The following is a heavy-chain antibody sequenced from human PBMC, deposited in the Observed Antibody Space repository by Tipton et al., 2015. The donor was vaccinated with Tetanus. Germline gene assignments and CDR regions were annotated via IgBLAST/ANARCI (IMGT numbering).Heavy chain of an antibody. V-gene: IGHV4-31*03. CDR2: VYYSGST. J-gene: IGHJ5*02. D-gene: IGHD6-6*01. Sequence: GLVKPSQTLSLTCTVSGGSISSGGFFWNWLRQSPGKGLEWIGYVYYSGSTFYNPSLKSRVTISVDTSKNQFSLNLTSVTAADTAVYYCARDQGGGRVVRLNWFDPWGQGTLVTISS. CDR1: GGSISSGGFF. CDR3: ARDQGGGRVVRLNWFDP.